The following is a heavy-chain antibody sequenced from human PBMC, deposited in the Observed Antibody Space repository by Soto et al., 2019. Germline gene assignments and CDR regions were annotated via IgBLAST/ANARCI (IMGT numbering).Heavy chain of an antibody. V-gene: IGHV1-69*04. CDR2: IIPILGIA. J-gene: IGHJ4*02. CDR1: GGTFSSYT. CDR3: ARDAAYCGGDCPSDY. D-gene: IGHD2-21*01. Sequence: ASVKVSCKASGGTFSSYTISWVRQAPGQGLEWMGRIIPILGIANYAQKFQGRVTITADKSTSTAYMELSSLRSEDTAVYYCARDAAYCGGDCPSDYWGQGTLVTVSS.